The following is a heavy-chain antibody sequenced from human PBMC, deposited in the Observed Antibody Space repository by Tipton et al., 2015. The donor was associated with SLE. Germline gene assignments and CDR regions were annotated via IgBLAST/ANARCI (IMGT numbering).Heavy chain of an antibody. CDR1: GGSIDTENFY. CDR3: ARSPTRPGYFQH. J-gene: IGHJ1*01. D-gene: IGHD3-10*01. CDR2: IYYGENS. Sequence: TLSLTCTVSGGSIDTENFYWGWIRQPPGKGLEWIGSIYYGENSYYNPSLKSRVTISVGTSRNQFSLKLSSVTAADTAVYYCARSPTRPGYFQHWGQGTLVIVSS. V-gene: IGHV4-39*07.